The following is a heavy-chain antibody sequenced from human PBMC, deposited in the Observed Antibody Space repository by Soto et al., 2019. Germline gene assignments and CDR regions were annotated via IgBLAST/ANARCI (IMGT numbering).Heavy chain of an antibody. Sequence: SETLSLTCNFSTGSLNFYDWGWIRQPPGKELEWIGNIYYRGTTNYNPSLQGRVTMSIDTSKNQFSLMLTSVTAAATAVYYCTRVATAVPSWARGVLVTVS. V-gene: IGHV4-59*12. CDR2: IYYRGTT. CDR1: TGSLNFYD. CDR3: TRVATAVPS. D-gene: IGHD5-18*01. J-gene: IGHJ5*02.